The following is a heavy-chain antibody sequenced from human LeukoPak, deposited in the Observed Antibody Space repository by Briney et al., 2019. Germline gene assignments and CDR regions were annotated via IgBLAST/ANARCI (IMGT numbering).Heavy chain of an antibody. D-gene: IGHD1-26*01. CDR2: IYYRGTT. J-gene: IGHJ4*02. CDR3: ARDRGSYYGVDY. CDR1: GGSISSSSYY. Sequence: SETLSLTCTVSGGSISSSSYYWGWIRQPPGKGLEWIGSIYYRGTTYYNPSLKSRVTISVDRSKNQFSLRLTSVTAADTAVYYCARDRGSYYGVDYWGQGTLVTVSS. V-gene: IGHV4-39*02.